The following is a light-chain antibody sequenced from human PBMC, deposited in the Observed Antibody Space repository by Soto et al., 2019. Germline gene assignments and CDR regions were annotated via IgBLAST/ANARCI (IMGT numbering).Light chain of an antibody. Sequence: EIVLTQSPGTLSLSPGERATLSCRASQSVSGSYLAWYQQKPGQAPRLLIYGASSRATGIPDRFSGSGSGTDFTLTISRLEPEDFAVYYCQQYGSSPALTFGGGTQVEIK. CDR2: GAS. V-gene: IGKV3-20*01. J-gene: IGKJ4*01. CDR3: QQYGSSPALT. CDR1: QSVSGSY.